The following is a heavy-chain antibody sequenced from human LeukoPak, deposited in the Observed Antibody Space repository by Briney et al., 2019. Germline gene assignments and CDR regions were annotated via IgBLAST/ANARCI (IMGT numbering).Heavy chain of an antibody. V-gene: IGHV4-38-2*01. D-gene: IGHD1-26*01. CDR2: IYHSGNA. Sequence: SETLSLTCAVSGYSISSGYYWGWIRRPPGEGLEYIGSIYHSGNAYYNPSLKSRVALSVDTSKNQFSLQLCSVTAADTAVYYCARVPIMGSGTYSNWYLDFWGRGTLVTVSS. J-gene: IGHJ2*01. CDR3: ARVPIMGSGTYSNWYLDF. CDR1: GYSISSGYY.